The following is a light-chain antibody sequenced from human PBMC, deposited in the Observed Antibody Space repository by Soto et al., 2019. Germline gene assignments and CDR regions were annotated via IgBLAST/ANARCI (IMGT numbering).Light chain of an antibody. J-gene: IGKJ4*01. CDR2: DAS. Sequence: EILLTQSPATLSLSPGERATLSCRASQSIGTYLAWYQQKPGQPPRLLIYDASNRATDNTDRFSGSGSGTDFTLTISRLEPEDFAVYYCQQCRNWPLTFGGGTKVDIK. CDR1: QSIGTY. CDR3: QQCRNWPLT. V-gene: IGKV3-11*01.